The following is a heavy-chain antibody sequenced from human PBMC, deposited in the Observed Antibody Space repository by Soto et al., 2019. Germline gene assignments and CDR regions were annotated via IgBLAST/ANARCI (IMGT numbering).Heavy chain of an antibody. J-gene: IGHJ4*02. D-gene: IGHD5-12*01. CDR2: INHSGST. CDR1: GGSFSGYY. Sequence: QVQLQQWGAGLLKPSETLSLTCAVYGGSFSGYYWSWIRQPPGKGLEWIGEINHSGSTNYNPSLKXXVXIXEDTSKNQFSLKLSSVTAADTAVYYCARGGYSGYARWGQGTLVTVSS. V-gene: IGHV4-34*01. CDR3: ARGGYSGYAR.